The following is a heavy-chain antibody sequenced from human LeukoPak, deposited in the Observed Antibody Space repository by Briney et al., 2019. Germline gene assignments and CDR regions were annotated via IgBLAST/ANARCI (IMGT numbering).Heavy chain of an antibody. Sequence: GASVKVSCKASGYTFTGYYMHWVRQAPGQGLEWMGWINPNSGGTNYAQKFQGWVTKTRDTSISTAYMELSRLGSDDTAVYYCARGSDIVVVPAAYNWFDPWGQGTLVTVSS. CDR2: INPNSGGT. J-gene: IGHJ5*02. CDR3: ARGSDIVVVPAAYNWFDP. CDR1: GYTFTGYY. V-gene: IGHV1-2*04. D-gene: IGHD2-2*01.